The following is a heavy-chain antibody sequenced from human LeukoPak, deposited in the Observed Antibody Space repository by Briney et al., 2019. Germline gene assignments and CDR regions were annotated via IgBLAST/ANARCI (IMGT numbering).Heavy chain of an antibody. CDR1: GFAFSTYA. J-gene: IGHJ4*02. CDR2: FSGSADRT. D-gene: IGHD6-13*01. V-gene: IGHV3-23*01. Sequence: GGSLRLSCAASGFAFSTYAMSWVRQAPGKGLEWVSGFSGSADRTFYADSVNGRFTISRDNSKNTLYLQMNSLRADDTAIYYCAKAHRSSWYSFDYWGQGTLVTVSS. CDR3: AKAHRSSWYSFDY.